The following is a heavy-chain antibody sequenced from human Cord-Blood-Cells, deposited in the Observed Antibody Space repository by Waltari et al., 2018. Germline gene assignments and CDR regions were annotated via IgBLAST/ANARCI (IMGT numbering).Heavy chain of an antibody. D-gene: IGHD3-22*01. CDR3: ARADSSGYDY. J-gene: IGHJ4*02. Sequence: QVQLQQWGAGLLKPSETLSLTCAVYGGSFRGYYWSWIRQPPGKGLEWIGEINHSGSTNYNPSLKSRVTISVDTSKNQFSLKLCSVTAADTAVYYCARADSSGYDYWGQGTLVTVSS. CDR2: INHSGST. V-gene: IGHV4-34*01. CDR1: GGSFRGYY.